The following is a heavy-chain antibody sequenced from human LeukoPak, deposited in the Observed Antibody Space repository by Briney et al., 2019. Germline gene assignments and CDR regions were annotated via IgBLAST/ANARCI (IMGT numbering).Heavy chain of an antibody. D-gene: IGHD6-19*01. Sequence: SKTLSLTCTVSGGSISSYYWTWIRQPAGKGLEWIGRIYTTGSTNYNPSLNSRVTMSVDTSKNQFSLKLSSVTAADTAVYYCARQIAVAGKVGFDYWGQGTLVTVSS. CDR2: IYTTGST. J-gene: IGHJ4*02. CDR3: ARQIAVAGKVGFDY. CDR1: GGSISSYY. V-gene: IGHV4-4*07.